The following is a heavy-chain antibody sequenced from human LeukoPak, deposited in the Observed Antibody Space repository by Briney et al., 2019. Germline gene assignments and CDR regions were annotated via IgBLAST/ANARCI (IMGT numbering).Heavy chain of an antibody. J-gene: IGHJ4*02. CDR2: IYNGENT. Sequence: PSETLSPTCIVSGASTSTFYWSWIRQPPGKGLEWLGYIYNGENTKYDPSLKSRVTMSVDTSKNQFSLKLTSLTAADTAIYYCAQTTGWPGFDYWGQGALVTVSS. V-gene: IGHV4-59*08. D-gene: IGHD6-19*01. CDR3: AQTTGWPGFDY. CDR1: GASTSTFY.